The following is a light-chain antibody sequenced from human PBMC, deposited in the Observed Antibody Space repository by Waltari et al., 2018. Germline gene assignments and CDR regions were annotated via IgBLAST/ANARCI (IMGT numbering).Light chain of an antibody. Sequence: DIQMTQSPSSLSASVGDRVTITCRASQSISSYLNWYQQKPGKAPKLLIYAASSLRSGVPSRFSGSRSGTDFTLTISRLQPEDFATYYCQQSYSTPPTFGQGTKVESK. CDR3: QQSYSTPPT. J-gene: IGKJ1*01. CDR1: QSISSY. CDR2: AAS. V-gene: IGKV1-39*01.